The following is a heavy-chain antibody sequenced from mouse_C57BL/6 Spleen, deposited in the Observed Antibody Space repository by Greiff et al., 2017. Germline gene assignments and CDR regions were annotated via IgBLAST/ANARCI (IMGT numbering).Heavy chain of an antibody. Sequence: EVKLVESEGGLVQPGSSMKLSCTASGFTFSDYYMAWVRQVPETGLEWVANINYDGSSTYYLDSLKSRFIISRDNAKNILYLQMSSLKSEDTATYYGAGEGDYGNYVGYFDVWGTETTVTVSS. CDR3: AGEGDYGNYVGYFDV. J-gene: IGHJ1*03. CDR1: GFTFSDYY. V-gene: IGHV5-16*01. CDR2: INYDGSST. D-gene: IGHD2-1*01.